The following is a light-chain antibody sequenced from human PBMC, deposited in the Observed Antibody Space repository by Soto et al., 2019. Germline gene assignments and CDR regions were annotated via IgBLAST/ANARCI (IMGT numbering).Light chain of an antibody. J-gene: IGLJ1*01. Sequence: QTVVTQPPSVSGAPGQRVTISCTGSSSNIGAGHDVHWYQQFPGTAPQLLIFGNNNRPSGVPDRFSGSKSGSSASLAITGLQAEDEADFYCQSYDISLSAYVFGSGTKVTVL. CDR3: QSYDISLSAYV. V-gene: IGLV1-40*01. CDR2: GNN. CDR1: SSNIGAGHD.